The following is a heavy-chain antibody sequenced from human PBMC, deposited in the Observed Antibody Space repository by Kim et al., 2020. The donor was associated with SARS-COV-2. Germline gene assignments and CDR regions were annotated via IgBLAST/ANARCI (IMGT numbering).Heavy chain of an antibody. CDR1: GFTFSTYTFSTYW. Sequence: GGSLRLSCAASGFTFSTYTFSTYWMSWVRQAPGKGLEWVANIKQDGSEKYYLDSVKGRFTISRDNAKNSLYLQMNSLRVEDTAVYYCARDNGYRRDYWG. V-gene: IGHV3-7*01. J-gene: IGHJ4*01. CDR3: ARDNGYRRDY. CDR2: IKQDGSEK. D-gene: IGHD6-13*01.